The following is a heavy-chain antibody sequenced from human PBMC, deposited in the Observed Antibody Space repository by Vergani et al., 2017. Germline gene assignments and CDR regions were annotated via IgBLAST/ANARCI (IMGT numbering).Heavy chain of an antibody. V-gene: IGHV5-10-1*01. J-gene: IGHJ5*02. CDR1: GYSFTSYW. CDR2: IDPSDAYT. CDR3: GTNSPSSSWTANWFDP. D-gene: IGHD6-13*01. Sequence: EVQLVQSGAEVKKPGASLRISCKGSGYSFTSYWISWVRQMPGKGLEWMGRIDPSDAYTNYSPSFQGHVTISADKSISTAYLQWSSLKASDTAMYYCGTNSPSSSWTANWFDPWGQGTLVTVSS.